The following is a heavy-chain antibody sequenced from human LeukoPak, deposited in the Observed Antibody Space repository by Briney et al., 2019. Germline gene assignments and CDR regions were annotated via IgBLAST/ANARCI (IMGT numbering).Heavy chain of an antibody. J-gene: IGHJ4*02. Sequence: GRSLRLSCAASGFTFSSYGMHWVRQAPGKGLEWVAVIWYDGSNKYYADSVKGRFTISRDNSKNTLYLQMNSLRAEDTAVYYCARDLGPSGWSYFDYWGQGTLVTVSS. CDR3: ARDLGPSGWSYFDY. CDR1: GFTFSSYG. D-gene: IGHD6-19*01. CDR2: IWYDGSNK. V-gene: IGHV3-33*01.